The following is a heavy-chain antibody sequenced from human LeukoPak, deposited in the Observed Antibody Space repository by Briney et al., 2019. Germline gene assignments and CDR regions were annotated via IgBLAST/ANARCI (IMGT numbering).Heavy chain of an antibody. CDR2: ISGSGGST. D-gene: IGHD6-6*01. CDR1: GFTFSSYA. Sequence: GGSLRLSCAASGFTFSSYAMSWVRQAPGKGLEWVSAISGSGGSTYYADSVKGRFTISRDNSKNTLYLQMDNLRAEDTAVYYCAKDLPSYSSSSKIDYWGQGTLVTVSS. V-gene: IGHV3-23*01. J-gene: IGHJ4*02. CDR3: AKDLPSYSSSSKIDY.